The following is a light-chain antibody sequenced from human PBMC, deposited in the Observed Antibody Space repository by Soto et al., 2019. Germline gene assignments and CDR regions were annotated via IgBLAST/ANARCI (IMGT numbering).Light chain of an antibody. CDR3: QQLESYPST. CDR2: AAS. CDR1: QGISNF. J-gene: IGKJ4*01. V-gene: IGKV1-9*01. Sequence: IQLTQSPSSLSSSVGDRVTLTCRASQGISNFFAWYKQKPGKAPKLLIYAASTLQSGVPSRFSGSGSGTDFTLTISSLQPEDFATYYCQQLESYPSTFGGGTKVEIK.